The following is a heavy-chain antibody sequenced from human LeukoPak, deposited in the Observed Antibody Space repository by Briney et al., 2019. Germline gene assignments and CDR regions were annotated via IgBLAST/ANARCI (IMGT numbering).Heavy chain of an antibody. CDR3: ARDEPSDHWFDP. CDR2: IIPILGIA. J-gene: IGHJ5*02. V-gene: IGHV1-69*04. CDR1: GGTFSSYT. D-gene: IGHD1-14*01. Sequence: GSSVKVSRKASGGTFSSYTISWVRQAPGQGLEWMGRIIPILGIANYAQKFQGRVTITADKSTSTAYMELSSLRSEDTAVYYCARDEPSDHWFDPWGQGTLVTVSS.